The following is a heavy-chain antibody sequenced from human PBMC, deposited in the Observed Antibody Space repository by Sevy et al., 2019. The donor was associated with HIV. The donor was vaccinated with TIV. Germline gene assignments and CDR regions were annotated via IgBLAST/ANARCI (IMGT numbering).Heavy chain of an antibody. CDR1: GFTFSDYY. CDR3: ARDPAARPPSSWFDP. CDR2: ISSSSSYT. D-gene: IGHD6-6*01. V-gene: IGHV3-11*06. J-gene: IGHJ5*02. Sequence: GGSLRLSCAASGFTFSDYYMSWIRQAPGKGLEGVSYISSSSSYTNYADSVKGRFTISRDNAKNSLYLQMNSLRAEDTAVYYCARDPAARPPSSWFDPWGQGTLVTVSS.